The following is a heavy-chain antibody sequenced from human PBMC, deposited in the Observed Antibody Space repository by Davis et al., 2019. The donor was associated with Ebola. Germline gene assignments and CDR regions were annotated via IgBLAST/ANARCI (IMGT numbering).Heavy chain of an antibody. CDR1: GYTFTGYY. J-gene: IGHJ6*03. Sequence: ASVKVSCKASGYTFTGYYMHWVRQAPGQGLEWMGWINPNSGGTNYAQKFQGWVTMTRDTSISTAYMELSRLRSDDTAVYYCARGYTAMVTRSGSYYPYYYYYMDVWGKGTTVTVSS. CDR3: ARGYTAMVTRSGSYYPYYYYYMDV. CDR2: INPNSGGT. V-gene: IGHV1-2*04. D-gene: IGHD5-18*01.